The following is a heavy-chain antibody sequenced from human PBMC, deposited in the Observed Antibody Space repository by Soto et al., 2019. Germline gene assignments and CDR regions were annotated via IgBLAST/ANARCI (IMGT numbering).Heavy chain of an antibody. CDR1: DGSISSMNW. J-gene: IGHJ4*02. Sequence: QAQLQETGTGLMKPSGTLSLTCAVSDGSISSMNWWRWVRQPPGKGLEWIGEMDHSGSTNYHPSLKCRVTISVDKSTNQFSLKLRSVTAADTAVYYGAIGSSSNLAYWGQGTLVTVSS. CDR3: AIGSSSNLAY. V-gene: IGHV4-4*02. CDR2: MDHSGST.